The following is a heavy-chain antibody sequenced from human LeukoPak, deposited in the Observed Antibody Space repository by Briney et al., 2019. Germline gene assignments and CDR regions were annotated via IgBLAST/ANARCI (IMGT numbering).Heavy chain of an antibody. CDR1: GFTFSSYG. J-gene: IGHJ4*02. D-gene: IGHD5-18*01. Sequence: GGSLRLSCAASGFTFSSYGMHWVRQAPGKGLEWVAFIRYDGSNKYYADSVKGRFTISRDNSKNTLYLQMNSLRAEDTAVYYCAKGNTAMVRAYFDYWGQGTLVTVSS. V-gene: IGHV3-30*02. CDR2: IRYDGSNK. CDR3: AKGNTAMVRAYFDY.